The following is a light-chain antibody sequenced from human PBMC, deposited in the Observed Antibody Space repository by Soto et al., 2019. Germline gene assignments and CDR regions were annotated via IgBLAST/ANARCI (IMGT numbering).Light chain of an antibody. CDR3: QQYGGFSRT. J-gene: IGKJ1*01. CDR2: DAS. V-gene: IGKV1-5*01. CDR1: QSISSS. Sequence: DIQVTQSPSTLSASVGDRVTITCRASQSISSSLAWYHQKPGTAPKLLIYDASSLERGVPSRFSGSRSGTEFTLTISSLQPDDFATYYCQQYGGFSRTFGQGTKV.